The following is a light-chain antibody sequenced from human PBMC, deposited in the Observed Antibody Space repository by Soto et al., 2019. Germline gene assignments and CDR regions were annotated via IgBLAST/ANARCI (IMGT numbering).Light chain of an antibody. CDR2: EVN. J-gene: IGLJ1*01. V-gene: IGLV2-8*01. CDR3: SSYAGSSNV. CDR1: SSDVGGYNY. Sequence: LTQPASVSGSPGQSITISCTGTSSDVGGYNYVSWYQQHPGKAPKLMIYEVNKRPSGVPDRFSGSKSGNTASLTVSGLQAEDEADYYCSSYAGSSNVFGTGTKVTVL.